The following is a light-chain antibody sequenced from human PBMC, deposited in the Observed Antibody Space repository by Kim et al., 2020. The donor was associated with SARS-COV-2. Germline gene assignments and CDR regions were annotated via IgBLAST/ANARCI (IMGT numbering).Light chain of an antibody. CDR3: AAWDDSLNGVV. CDR1: SSSIGTNS. J-gene: IGLJ2*01. CDR2: TDI. Sequence: GQRVTISCSGSSSSIGTNSVSWYQLLPGTAPELLIYTDIQRPSGVPDRFSGSKSGTSASLAISGLRSEDEADYYCAAWDDSLNGVVFGGGTQLTVL. V-gene: IGLV1-44*01.